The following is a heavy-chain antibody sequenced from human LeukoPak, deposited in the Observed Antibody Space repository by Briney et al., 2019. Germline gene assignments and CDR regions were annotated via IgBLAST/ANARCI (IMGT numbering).Heavy chain of an antibody. J-gene: IGHJ6*02. CDR1: GYTFTSHG. V-gene: IGHV1-18*01. D-gene: IGHD3-10*01. Sequence: GASVTVSCKASGYTFTSHGISWVRQAPGQGLEWMGWISAYNGNTNYAQKLQGRVTMTTDTSTSTAYMELRSLRSDDTAVYYCARVSSGSGSFYYYGMDVWGQGTTVTVSS. CDR3: ARVSSGSGSFYYYGMDV. CDR2: ISAYNGNT.